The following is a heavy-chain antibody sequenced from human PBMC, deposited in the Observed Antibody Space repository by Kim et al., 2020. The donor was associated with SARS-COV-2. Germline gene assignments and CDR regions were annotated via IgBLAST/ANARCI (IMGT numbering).Heavy chain of an antibody. J-gene: IGHJ2*01. Sequence: GGSLRLSCAASGFTFSSYGMHWVRQAPGKGLEWVAVITYDGSNKYYADSVKGRFTISRDNSKNTMYLQMNSLRAEDTAGYYCAKDATAYCGGDCDWYFELWGRGTLVTVSS. CDR3: AKDATAYCGGDCDWYFEL. CDR1: GFTFSSYG. CDR2: ITYDGSNK. V-gene: IGHV3-30*18. D-gene: IGHD2-21*02.